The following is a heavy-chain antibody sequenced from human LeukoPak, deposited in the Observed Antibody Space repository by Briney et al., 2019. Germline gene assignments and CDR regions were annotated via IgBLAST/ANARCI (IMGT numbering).Heavy chain of an antibody. CDR1: GGSITSTGYY. CDR3: GILLGYCSDYNCPAWGS. Sequence: PSETLSLTCSVSGGSITSTGYYWGWLRQSPGQGLEWIGNIQNSATFYYSPSLKSRVTISVDMSKNQFSLKLSSVTAADTAVYYCGILLGYCSDYNCPAWGSWGLGTLVTVSS. V-gene: IGHV4-39*01. CDR2: IQNSATF. D-gene: IGHD2-15*01. J-gene: IGHJ4*02.